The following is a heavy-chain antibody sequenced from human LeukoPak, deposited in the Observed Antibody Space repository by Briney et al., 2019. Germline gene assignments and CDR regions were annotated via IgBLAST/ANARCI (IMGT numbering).Heavy chain of an antibody. CDR3: ARRTIGAHSGYDPVFDY. V-gene: IGHV5-51*01. J-gene: IGHJ4*02. CDR2: IYPGDSDT. D-gene: IGHD5-12*01. Sequence: KPGESLKISCKASGYSFTTYWIAWVRQMPGKGLEWMGIIYPGDSDTRYSPSFQGQVTISADKSISTAYLQWSSLEVSDTAIYYCARRTIGAHSGYDPVFDYWGQGTLVTVSS. CDR1: GYSFTTYW.